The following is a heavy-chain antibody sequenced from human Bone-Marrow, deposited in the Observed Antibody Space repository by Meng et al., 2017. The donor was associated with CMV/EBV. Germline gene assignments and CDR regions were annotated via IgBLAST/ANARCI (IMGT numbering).Heavy chain of an antibody. CDR1: GFTFSSYS. Sequence: GESLKISCAASGFTFSSYSMNWVRQAPGKGLEWVSVIYSGGSSTYYADSVKGRFTISRDNSKNTLYLQMNSLRAEDTAVYYCAKGLNWFDPWGQGTLVTVSS. CDR3: AKGLNWFDP. J-gene: IGHJ5*02. CDR2: IYSGGSST. V-gene: IGHV3-23*03.